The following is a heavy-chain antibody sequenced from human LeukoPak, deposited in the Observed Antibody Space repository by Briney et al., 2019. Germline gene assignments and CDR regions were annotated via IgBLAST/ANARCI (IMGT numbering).Heavy chain of an antibody. V-gene: IGHV1-18*01. CDR3: ARGRIKQWLVGGYYFDY. D-gene: IGHD6-19*01. J-gene: IGHJ4*02. CDR2: ISAYNGNT. CDR1: GYTFTSYG. Sequence: ASVKVSCTASGYTFTSYGISWVRQAPGQGLEWMGWISAYNGNTKYAQKLQGRVTMTRNTSISTAYMELSSLRSEDTAVYYCARGRIKQWLVGGYYFDYWGQGTLVTVSS.